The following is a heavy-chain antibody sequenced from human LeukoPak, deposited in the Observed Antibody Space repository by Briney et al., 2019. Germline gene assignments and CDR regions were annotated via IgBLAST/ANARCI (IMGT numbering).Heavy chain of an antibody. CDR2: ISYDGSNK. CDR1: GFTFSSYG. Sequence: GGSLRLSCAASGFTFSSYGMHWVRQAPGKGLEWVAVISYDGSNKYYADSVKGRFTISRDNSKNTLYLQMNSLRAEDTAVYYCARARGSGWYNDAFDIWGQGTMVTVSS. CDR3: ARARGSGWYNDAFDI. V-gene: IGHV3-30*03. D-gene: IGHD6-19*01. J-gene: IGHJ3*02.